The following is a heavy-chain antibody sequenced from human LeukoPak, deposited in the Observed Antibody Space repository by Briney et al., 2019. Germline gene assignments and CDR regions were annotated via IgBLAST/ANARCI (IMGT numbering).Heavy chain of an antibody. J-gene: IGHJ4*02. V-gene: IGHV3-30*02. CDR1: GFTFSSYG. Sequence: GGSLRLSCAASGFTFSSYGMHWVRQAPGNGLEWVAFIRYDGSNKYYADSVEGRFTISRDNAKNTVYLQMNSLRVEDTAVYYCARGALYMYYFDYWGLRTLVTVSS. D-gene: IGHD3-10*01. CDR2: IRYDGSNK. CDR3: ARGALYMYYFDY.